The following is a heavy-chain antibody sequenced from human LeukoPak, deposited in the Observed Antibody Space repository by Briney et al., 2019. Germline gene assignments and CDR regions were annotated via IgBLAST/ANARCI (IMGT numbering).Heavy chain of an antibody. CDR1: GYTFTSYY. CDR3: ARVRFSSGWYIAFDI. D-gene: IGHD6-19*01. J-gene: IGHJ3*02. Sequence: ASVKVSCKASGYTFTSYYVHWVRQAPGQGLEWMGIINPSGGSTTYAQKFQGRLTMTRDTSTTTVYMELSSLRSEDTAVYYCARVRFSSGWYIAFDIWGQGTMVTVS. CDR2: INPSGGST. V-gene: IGHV1-46*01.